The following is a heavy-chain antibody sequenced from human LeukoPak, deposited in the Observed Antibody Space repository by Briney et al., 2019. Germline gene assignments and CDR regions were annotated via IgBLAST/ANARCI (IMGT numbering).Heavy chain of an antibody. CDR3: ARGSGETGGYYYVY. V-gene: IGHV1-69*13. J-gene: IGHJ4*02. Sequence: GASVKVSCKASGGSFSRFAISWVRQAPRQGLEWMGGIIPIFRTANYAQKFQGRVTITADESTRTAYMELRTLRSEDTAIYYCARGSGETGGYYYVYWGRGTPVTVSS. D-gene: IGHD3-22*01. CDR2: IIPIFRTA. CDR1: GGSFSRFA.